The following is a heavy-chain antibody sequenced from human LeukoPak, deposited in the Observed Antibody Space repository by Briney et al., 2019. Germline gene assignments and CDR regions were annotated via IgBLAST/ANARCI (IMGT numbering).Heavy chain of an antibody. D-gene: IGHD3-3*01. CDR3: ARGRRKIFGVVINCAFDY. Sequence: GASVKVSCKASGYTFTSYDINWVRQATGQGLEWMGWMNPNSGNTGYAQKFQGRVTMTRNTSISTAYMELSSLRSEDTAVYYCARGRRKIFGVVINCAFDYWGQGTLVTVSS. V-gene: IGHV1-8*01. CDR2: MNPNSGNT. CDR1: GYTFTSYD. J-gene: IGHJ4*02.